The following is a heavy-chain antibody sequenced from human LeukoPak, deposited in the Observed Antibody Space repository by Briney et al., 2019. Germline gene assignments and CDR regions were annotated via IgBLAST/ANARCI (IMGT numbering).Heavy chain of an antibody. CDR2: MNPNSGNT. Sequence: ASVKVSCKASGYTFTCYDISWVRQATGQGLEWMGWMNPNSGNTGYAQKFQGRVTMTRNTSISTAYMELSSLRSDDTAVYYCARGTPSGWYGTAYWGQGTLVTVSS. CDR1: GYTFTCYD. V-gene: IGHV1-8*01. J-gene: IGHJ4*02. D-gene: IGHD6-19*01. CDR3: ARGTPSGWYGTAY.